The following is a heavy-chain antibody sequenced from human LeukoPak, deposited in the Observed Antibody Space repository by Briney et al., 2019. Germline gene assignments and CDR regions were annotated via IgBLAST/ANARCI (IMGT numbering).Heavy chain of an antibody. CDR3: AKGGYCTSGVCYSNTYFDY. D-gene: IGHD2-8*01. Sequence: GGSLRLSCAASGFTFSSYAMSWVRQAPGKGLEWVSAISGSGGSTYYADSVKGRFTISRDNSKNTLYLQMNSLRAEDTAVYYCAKGGYCTSGVCYSNTYFDYWGQGTLVTVSS. J-gene: IGHJ4*02. V-gene: IGHV3-23*01. CDR1: GFTFSSYA. CDR2: ISGSGGST.